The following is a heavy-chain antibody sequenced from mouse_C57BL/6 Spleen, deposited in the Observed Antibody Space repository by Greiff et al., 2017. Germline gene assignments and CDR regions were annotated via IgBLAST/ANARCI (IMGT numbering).Heavy chain of an antibody. Sequence: QVHVKQPGAELVMPGASVKLSCKASGYTFTSYWMHWVKQRPGQGLEWIGEIDPSDSYTNYNQKFKGKSTLTVDKSSSTAYMQLSSLTSEDSAVYYCARPNYYDSTYYAMNYWGQGTSVTVSS. D-gene: IGHD1-1*01. CDR1: GYTFTSYW. CDR3: ARPNYYDSTYYAMNY. CDR2: IDPSDSYT. V-gene: IGHV1-69*01. J-gene: IGHJ4*01.